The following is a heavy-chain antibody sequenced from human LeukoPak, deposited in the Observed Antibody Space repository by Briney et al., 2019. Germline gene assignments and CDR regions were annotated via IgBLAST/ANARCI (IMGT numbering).Heavy chain of an antibody. CDR1: GHALTELS. J-gene: IGHJ4*02. D-gene: IGHD3-10*01. V-gene: IGHV1-24*01. CDR3: ATATAPLWIFDY. CDR2: FDPEDGEA. Sequence: GASVKVSRKVAGHALTELSMHWVRQAPGKGLEWMGGFDPEDGEAIYAQKFQGRVTMTEDTSTDTAYMELSSLRSEDTAVYYCATATAPLWIFDYWGQGTLVTVSS.